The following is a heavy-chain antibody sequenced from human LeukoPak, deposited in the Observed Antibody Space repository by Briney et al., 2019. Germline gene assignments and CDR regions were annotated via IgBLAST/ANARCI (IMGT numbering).Heavy chain of an antibody. Sequence: GGSLRLSCATSGFTFSNYEMSWVRQTPGKGLEWVSYISSSCSSTYYEDSAKGRFTISRDNAKSSLCLQMDSLRAGDTAVYYCAREDGSQLDYWGRGTLSPSPQ. CDR1: GFTFSNYE. D-gene: IGHD1-26*01. V-gene: IGHV3-48*03. CDR2: ISSSCSST. J-gene: IGHJ4*02. CDR3: AREDGSQLDY.